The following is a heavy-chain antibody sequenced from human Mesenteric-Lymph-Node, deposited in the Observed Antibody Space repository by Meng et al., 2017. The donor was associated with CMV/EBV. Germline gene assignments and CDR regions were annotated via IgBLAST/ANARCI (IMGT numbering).Heavy chain of an antibody. CDR2: INIVEDKT. Sequence: QVQLVQSGAEVKKPGASVKVSCKASGYTFSSYAMHWVRQAPGQRLEWMGWINIVEDKTKTSQNFQGRVTLTRDTSANTAYMEVNRLNSDDTAMYYCARDRDTDWYSPFDYWGPGTLVTVSS. D-gene: IGHD3-9*01. CDR1: GYTFSSYA. CDR3: ARDRDTDWYSPFDY. J-gene: IGHJ4*02. V-gene: IGHV1-3*04.